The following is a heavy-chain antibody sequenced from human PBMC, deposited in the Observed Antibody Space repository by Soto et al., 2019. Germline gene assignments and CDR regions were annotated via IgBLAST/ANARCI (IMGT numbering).Heavy chain of an antibody. V-gene: IGHV4-4*02. J-gene: IGHJ3*01. Sequence: QVQLQESGPGLVKPSGTLSLTCAVSGGSISSYNWWSWVRQPPGKGLEWIGEIYHSGSANYNPSLTSRVTMSMDKSKNQFFLTLNSVTAADTAGYYCARDALDVWGQGTVVTVSS. CDR2: IYHSGSA. CDR3: ARDALDV. CDR1: GGSISSYNW.